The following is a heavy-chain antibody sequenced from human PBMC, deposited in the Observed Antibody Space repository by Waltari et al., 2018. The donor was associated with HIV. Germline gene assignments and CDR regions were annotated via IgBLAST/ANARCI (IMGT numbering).Heavy chain of an antibody. D-gene: IGHD3-22*01. J-gene: IGHJ4*02. CDR3: AKDWYYDSSGPFDY. CDR2: ISWNSGSI. CDR1: GFTFDDYA. V-gene: IGHV3-9*01. Sequence: EVQLVESGGSLVQPGRSLRLSCAASGFTFDDYAMHWVRQAPGTGLEWFSGISWNSGSIGYADSVKGRFTISRDNAKNSLYLQMNSLRAEDTALYYCAKDWYYDSSGPFDYWGQGTLVTVSS.